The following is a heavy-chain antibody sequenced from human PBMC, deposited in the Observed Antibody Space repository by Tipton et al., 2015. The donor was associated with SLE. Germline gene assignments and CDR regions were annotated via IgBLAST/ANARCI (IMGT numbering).Heavy chain of an antibody. Sequence: TLSLTCTVSGGSISRSSYYWGWIRQPPGKGLEWIGTIYYTGTTYYNPSLKSRVIISADTSKNQFSLNLTSVTAADTAVYYCAKTYGSGTYYRGYHYFMDVWGTGTTVTVSS. CDR1: GGSISRSSYY. J-gene: IGHJ6*03. CDR2: IYYTGTT. D-gene: IGHD3-10*01. V-gene: IGHV4-39*07. CDR3: AKTYGSGTYYRGYHYFMDV.